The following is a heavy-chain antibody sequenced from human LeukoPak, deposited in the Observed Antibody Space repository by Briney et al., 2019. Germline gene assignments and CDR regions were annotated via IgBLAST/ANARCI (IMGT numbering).Heavy chain of an antibody. Sequence: PSETLSLTCTVSGGSISSSSYYWGWIRQPPGKGLEWIGTIYNSGSTYYNPSLKSRVTISVDTSKNQFSLKLSSVTAADTAVYYCARATIVGAQYYFDYWGQGTLVTVSS. D-gene: IGHD1-26*01. V-gene: IGHV4-39*01. CDR1: GGSISSSSYY. J-gene: IGHJ4*02. CDR2: IYNSGST. CDR3: ARATIVGAQYYFDY.